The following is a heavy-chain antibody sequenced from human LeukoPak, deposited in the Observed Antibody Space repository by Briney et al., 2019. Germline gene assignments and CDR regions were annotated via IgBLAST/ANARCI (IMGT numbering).Heavy chain of an antibody. Sequence: SETLSLTCTVSGGAISSYYWSWIRQPPGKGLEWIGHIYYSGSTNYNPSLKSRVTIPVDTSRNQFSLKLTSVTAADTAVYYCARALPRGGYSYGYFDYWGQGTLVTVSS. CDR2: IYYSGST. J-gene: IGHJ4*02. CDR1: GGAISSYY. CDR3: ARALPRGGYSYGYFDY. D-gene: IGHD5-18*01. V-gene: IGHV4-59*01.